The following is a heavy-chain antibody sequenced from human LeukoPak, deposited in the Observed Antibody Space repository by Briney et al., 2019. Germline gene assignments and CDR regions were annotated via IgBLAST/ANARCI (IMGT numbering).Heavy chain of an antibody. CDR2: IWYDGSKK. Sequence: PGESLRLSCAASGFTLSSYGIHWVRQAPGKGLEWVAVIWYDGSKKYYGDSVKGRFTISRDNSKNTLHLQMNSLRVEDTAVYYCARDIGDSGFFLDYWGQGTLVTVSS. CDR3: ARDIGDSGFFLDY. V-gene: IGHV3-33*01. CDR1: GFTLSSYG. J-gene: IGHJ4*02. D-gene: IGHD3-22*01.